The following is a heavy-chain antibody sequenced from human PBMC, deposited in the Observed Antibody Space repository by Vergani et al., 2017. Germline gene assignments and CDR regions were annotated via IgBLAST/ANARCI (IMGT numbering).Heavy chain of an antibody. J-gene: IGHJ5*02. V-gene: IGHV1-2*02. CDR1: GYTFTGYY. CDR3: ASRYCSSTSCFPYDWFDP. D-gene: IGHD2-2*01. Sequence: QVQLVQSGAEVKKPGASVKVSCKASGYTFTGYYMHWVRQAPGQGLEWMGWINPNSGGTNYAQKFQGRVTMTRDTSISTASMELSRLRSDDTAVYYCASRYCSSTSCFPYDWFDPWGQGTLVTVSS. CDR2: INPNSGGT.